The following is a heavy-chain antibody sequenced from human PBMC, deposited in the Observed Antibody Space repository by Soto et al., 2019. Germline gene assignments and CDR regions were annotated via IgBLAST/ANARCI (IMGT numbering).Heavy chain of an antibody. CDR2: ISAYNGNT. V-gene: IGHV1-18*01. Sequence: ASVKVSCKASGYTFTSYGISWVRQAPGQGLEWMGWISAYNGNTNYAQKLQGRVTMTTDTSTSTAYMELRSLRSDDTAVYYCATGYYDSSGYYAWRRANYYYYYGMDGCGKGTTVTVDS. J-gene: IGHJ6*04. CDR3: ATGYYDSSGYYAWRRANYYYYYGMDG. D-gene: IGHD3-22*01. CDR1: GYTFTSYG.